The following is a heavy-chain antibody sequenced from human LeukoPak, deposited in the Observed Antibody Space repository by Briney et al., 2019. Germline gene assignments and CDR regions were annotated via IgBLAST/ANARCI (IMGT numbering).Heavy chain of an antibody. CDR2: IYYSGSA. Sequence: SETLSLTCAVYGGSFSGYYWSWIRQPPGEGLEWIGEIYYSGSANYNPSLKSRVTISVDTSKNQFSRRLSSVTAADRAVYYSAGVILFGVVISGMHVWGKGSTVTVSS. CDR3: AGVILFGVVISGMHV. J-gene: IGHJ6*04. V-gene: IGHV4-34*01. CDR1: GGSFSGYY. D-gene: IGHD3-3*01.